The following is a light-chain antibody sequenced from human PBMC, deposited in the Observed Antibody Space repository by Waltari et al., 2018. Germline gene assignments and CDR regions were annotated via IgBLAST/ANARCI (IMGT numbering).Light chain of an antibody. CDR3: SSYETSNMVV. J-gene: IGLJ2*01. Sequence: QSALTQPASVSGSPGQSITSSCTGTSSDIGPCDYVPWYQQHPGKAPKLIIYDVSGRPSGISDRFSVSKSGNAASLPISGLQADDEAFYYCSSYETSNMVVFGGGTKLTVL. CDR2: DVS. V-gene: IGLV2-14*03. CDR1: SSDIGPCDY.